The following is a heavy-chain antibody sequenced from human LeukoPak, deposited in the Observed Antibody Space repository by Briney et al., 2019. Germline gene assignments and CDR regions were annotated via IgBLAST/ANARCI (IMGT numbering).Heavy chain of an antibody. D-gene: IGHD5-18*01. CDR2: INHSGST. CDR3: ARGRGYSYGH. V-gene: IGHV4-34*01. J-gene: IGHJ4*02. Sequence: SETLSLTCAVYGGSFSGYYWSWIRQPPGKGLEWIGEINHSGSTNYNPSLKSRVTISVDTSKNQFPLKLSSVTAADTAVYYCARGRGYSYGHWGQGTLVTVSS. CDR1: GGSFSGYY.